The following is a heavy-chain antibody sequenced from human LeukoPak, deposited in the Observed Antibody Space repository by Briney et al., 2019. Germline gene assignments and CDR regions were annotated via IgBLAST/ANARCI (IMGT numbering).Heavy chain of an antibody. V-gene: IGHV3-30*03. CDR1: GFTFSSYG. CDR3: ARDRGYYDSSGYYSYGMDV. Sequence: GGSLRLSCAASGFTFSSYGMHWVRQAPGKGLEWVAVISYDGSNKYYADSVKGRFTISRDNSKNTLYLQMNSLRAEDTAVYYCARDRGYYDSSGYYSYGMDVWGQGTTVTVSS. CDR2: ISYDGSNK. J-gene: IGHJ6*02. D-gene: IGHD3-22*01.